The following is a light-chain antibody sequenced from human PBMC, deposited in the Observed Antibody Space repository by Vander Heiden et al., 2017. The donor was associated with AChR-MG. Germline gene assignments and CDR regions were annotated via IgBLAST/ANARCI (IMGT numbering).Light chain of an antibody. CDR1: QGISNY. V-gene: IGKV1-27*01. J-gene: IGKJ1*01. CDR2: AAS. CDR3: QKNNSARRT. Sequence: IHMTQSPSSLSASVGDRVTITCRASQGISNYLAWYQKKPGKVPKLLIYAASTLQSGVPSRFSGSGSGTDFTLTISSLQPEDVATYYCQKNNSARRTFGQGTKVEIK.